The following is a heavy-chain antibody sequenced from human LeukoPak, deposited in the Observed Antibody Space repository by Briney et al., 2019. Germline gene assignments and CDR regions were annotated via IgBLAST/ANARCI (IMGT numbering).Heavy chain of an antibody. Sequence: GGSLRLSCAASGFTFSTYAMTWVRQAPGKGLEWVSVISGSGGNTYYADSVKGRFTISRDNSKNTLYLLMNSLRGEDTAVYYCARGHCTSTSCRYVMDVWGQGTTVTVSS. J-gene: IGHJ6*02. CDR2: ISGSGGNT. CDR1: GFTFSTYA. D-gene: IGHD2-2*01. V-gene: IGHV3-23*01. CDR3: ARGHCTSTSCRYVMDV.